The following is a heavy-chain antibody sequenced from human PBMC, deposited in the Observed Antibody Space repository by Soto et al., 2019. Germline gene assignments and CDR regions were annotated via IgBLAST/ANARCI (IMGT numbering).Heavy chain of an antibody. CDR1: GASISSGAYY. D-gene: IGHD4-4*01. V-gene: IGHV4-31*03. CDR3: ARGGLHRYVDY. Sequence: QVQLQESGPGLVKPSQTLSLTCTVSGASISSGAYYWSWIRQHPGKGREWIGYIYYSGSTYYTPSIKRXXTXSXXPSKSRFSWKPSAAAAADTAVYYCARGGLHRYVDYWGQGSLVTVSS. CDR2: IYYSGST. J-gene: IGHJ4*02.